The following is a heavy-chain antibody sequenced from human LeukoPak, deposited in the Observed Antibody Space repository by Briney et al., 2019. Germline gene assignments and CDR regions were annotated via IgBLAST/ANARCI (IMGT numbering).Heavy chain of an antibody. CDR2: INPSGGST. J-gene: IGHJ4*02. CDR1: GYTFTSYY. CDR3: ARDGPRIAALGEDFDY. V-gene: IGHV1-46*01. Sequence: GASVKVSCKASGYTFTSYYMHWVRQAPGQGLEWMGIINPSGGSTSYAQKFQGRVTMTRDTSTSTVYMELSSLRSEDTAVYYCARDGPRIAALGEDFDYWGQGTLATVSS. D-gene: IGHD6-6*01.